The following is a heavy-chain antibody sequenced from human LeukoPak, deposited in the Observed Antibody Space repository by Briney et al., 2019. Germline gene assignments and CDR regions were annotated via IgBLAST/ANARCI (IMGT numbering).Heavy chain of an antibody. J-gene: IGHJ5*02. D-gene: IGHD3-10*01. CDR1: GGSISSYY. Sequence: SETLSLTCTVSGGSISSYYWSWIRQPPGKGLEWIGYIYYSGSTNYNPSLKSRVTISVDTSKNHFSLKLSSVTAADTAVYYCARPEQYYGSGSYSNWFDPWGQGTLVTVSS. CDR2: IYYSGST. V-gene: IGHV4-59*01. CDR3: ARPEQYYGSGSYSNWFDP.